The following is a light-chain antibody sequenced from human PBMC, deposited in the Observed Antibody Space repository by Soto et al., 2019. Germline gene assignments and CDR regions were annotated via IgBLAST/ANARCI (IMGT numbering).Light chain of an antibody. V-gene: IGKV3-15*01. J-gene: IGKJ1*01. CDR2: GAS. CDR1: QSVSSN. Sequence: EIVMTQSPATLSVSPGERATLSCRASQSVSSNLAWYQQKTGQAPRLLIYGASTRATGIPARFSGSGSGTEFTLNISSLQSEDFAVYYCQQYNNWPPPETFGQGTKVDIK. CDR3: QQYNNWPPPET.